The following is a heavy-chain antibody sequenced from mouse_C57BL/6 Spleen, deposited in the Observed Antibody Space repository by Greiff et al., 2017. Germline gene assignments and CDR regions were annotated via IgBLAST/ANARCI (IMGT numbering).Heavy chain of an antibody. Sequence: EVKLLESGPGLVKPSQSLSLTCSVTGYSITSGYYWNWIRQFPGNKLEWMGYISYDGSNNYNPSLKNRISITRDPSKNQFFLKLNSVTTEDTATYYCARDYYYGSSWYFDVWGTGTTVTVSS. CDR1: GYSITSGYY. CDR2: ISYDGSN. V-gene: IGHV3-6*01. D-gene: IGHD1-1*01. CDR3: ARDYYYGSSWYFDV. J-gene: IGHJ1*03.